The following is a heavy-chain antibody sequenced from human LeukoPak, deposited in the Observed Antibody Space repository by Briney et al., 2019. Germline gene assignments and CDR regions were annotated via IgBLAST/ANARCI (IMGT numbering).Heavy chain of an antibody. Sequence: ARSLRPSCVVSGINFADYAMHWVRPPPGKGLEWVSLISADGGSTFSADSVKGRFSISRDNSKNSLYLQMNSLRSEDTAMYYCAKESGKFDYWGQGTLVAVSS. CDR3: AKESGKFDY. CDR2: ISADGGST. V-gene: IGHV3-43*02. CDR1: GINFADYA. J-gene: IGHJ4*02.